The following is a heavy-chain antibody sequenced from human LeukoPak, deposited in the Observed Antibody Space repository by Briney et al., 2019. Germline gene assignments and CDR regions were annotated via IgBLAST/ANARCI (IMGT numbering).Heavy chain of an antibody. CDR1: GFTFSSYG. CDR3: AKDGNIVVVTYWFDP. CDR2: ISYDGSNK. Sequence: GRSLRFSCAASGFTFSSYGMHWVRQAPGKGLEGVAVISYDGSNKYYADSVKGRFTISRDNSKNTLYLQMNSLRAEDTAVYYCAKDGNIVVVTYWFDPWGQGTLVTVSS. D-gene: IGHD2-21*02. J-gene: IGHJ5*02. V-gene: IGHV3-30*18.